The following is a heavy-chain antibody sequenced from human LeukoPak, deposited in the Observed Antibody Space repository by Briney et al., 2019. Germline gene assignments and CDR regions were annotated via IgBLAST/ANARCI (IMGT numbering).Heavy chain of an antibody. CDR3: ARADYGDYSTLFDY. D-gene: IGHD4-17*01. V-gene: IGHV1-18*01. Sequence: ASVKVSCKTSGYTFTSYGITWVRQAPGQGLEWMGWISAYDGSTNYAQQFQGRVTMTRDTSTSTVYMELSSLRSEDTAVYYCARADYGDYSTLFDYWGQGTLVTVSS. CDR2: ISAYDGST. J-gene: IGHJ4*02. CDR1: GYTFTSYG.